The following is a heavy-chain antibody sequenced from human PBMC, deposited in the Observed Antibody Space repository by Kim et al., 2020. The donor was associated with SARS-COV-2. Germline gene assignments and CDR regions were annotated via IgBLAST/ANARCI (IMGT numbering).Heavy chain of an antibody. CDR3: ARGQTPFWWGEYDY. J-gene: IGHJ4*02. CDR2: INPNSGGT. Sequence: ASVKVSCKASGYTFTGYYMHWVRQAPGQGLEWMGRINPNSGGTNYAQKFQGRVTMTRDTSISTAYMELSRLRSDDTAVYYCARGQTPFWWGEYDYWGQGTLVTVSS. V-gene: IGHV1-2*06. CDR1: GYTFTGYY. D-gene: IGHD3-16*01.